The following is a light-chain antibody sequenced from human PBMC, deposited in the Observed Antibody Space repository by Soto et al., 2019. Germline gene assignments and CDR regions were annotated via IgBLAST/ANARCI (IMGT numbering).Light chain of an antibody. CDR1: RSDIGSYNY. V-gene: IGLV2-14*01. J-gene: IGLJ1*01. CDR3: ISCTDSSTSYV. Sequence: QSALTQPASVSGSPGQSITISCSGTRSDIGSYNYVAWYQQFPGKTPKILIYGVSNRPSGVSSRFSGSKSGNTASLTISGLQDEDESDYYCISCTDSSTSYVFGSGTKGTVL. CDR2: GVS.